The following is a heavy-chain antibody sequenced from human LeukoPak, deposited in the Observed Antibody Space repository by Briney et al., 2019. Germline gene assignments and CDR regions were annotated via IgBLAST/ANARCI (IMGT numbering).Heavy chain of an antibody. CDR2: ICGSGGST. J-gene: IGHJ4*02. Sequence: GGSLRLSCAASGFTFSSYAMIWVRQAPGKGLEWVSTICGSGGSTDYADSVKGRFTISRDNSKNTLYLQMNTLRAEDTAVFYCAKDRYSSSWFDYWGRGTLVTVSS. CDR3: AKDRYSSSWFDY. V-gene: IGHV3-23*01. D-gene: IGHD6-13*01. CDR1: GFTFSSYA.